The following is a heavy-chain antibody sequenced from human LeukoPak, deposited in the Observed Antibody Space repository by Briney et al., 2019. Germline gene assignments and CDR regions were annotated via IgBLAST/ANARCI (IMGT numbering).Heavy chain of an antibody. Sequence: SETLSLTCTVSGGSISSYYWSWIRQPPGKGLEWIGYIYYSGSTNYNPSLKSRVTISVDTSKNQFSLKLSSVTAADTAVYYCAREEDCSGGICYLGNAFDIWGQGTMVTVSS. CDR2: IYYSGST. V-gene: IGHV4-59*12. CDR1: GGSISSYY. D-gene: IGHD2-15*01. CDR3: AREEDCSGGICYLGNAFDI. J-gene: IGHJ3*02.